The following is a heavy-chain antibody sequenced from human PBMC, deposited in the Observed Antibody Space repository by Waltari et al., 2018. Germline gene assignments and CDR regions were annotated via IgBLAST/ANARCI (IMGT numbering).Heavy chain of an antibody. CDR1: GYSISNNYY. CDR3: ARGWEFSHYYYYYMDL. V-gene: IGHV4-38-2*02. CDR2: FYYSGST. J-gene: IGHJ6*03. D-gene: IGHD1-26*01. Sequence: QVQLQESGPGLVKPSETLSLICTVSGYSISNNYYWAWIRQSPGKGLGWIGSFYYSGSTSYNPSLKGRVTISVDTSKNQISLKLTSVTAADTAVYYCARGWEFSHYYYYYMDLWGKGTTVTVSS.